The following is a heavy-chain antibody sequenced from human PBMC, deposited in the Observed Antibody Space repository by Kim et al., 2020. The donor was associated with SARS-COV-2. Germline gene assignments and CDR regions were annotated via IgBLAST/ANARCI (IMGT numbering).Heavy chain of an antibody. D-gene: IGHD6-13*01. J-gene: IGHJ4*02. V-gene: IGHV3-21*01. CDR3: AKSHTYSYTCSADY. CDR2: ITSNSSNI. CDR1: GFTFSSYT. Sequence: GGSLRLSCAASGFTFSSYTMNWVRQAPGKGLEWVSSITSNSSNIYYADSVKGRFTISRDNAKNSLYLQMNSLRVEDTAVYYCAKSHTYSYTCSADYWVQG.